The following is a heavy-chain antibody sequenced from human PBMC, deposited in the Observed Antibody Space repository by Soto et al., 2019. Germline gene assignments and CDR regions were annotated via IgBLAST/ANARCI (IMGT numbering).Heavy chain of an antibody. D-gene: IGHD6-13*01. CDR2: IYYTGIT. J-gene: IGHJ4*02. Sequence: QLQLQESGPGLVKPSETLSLTCGVSGGSISSSSPYWGWIRQPPGKGLQWIGNIYYTGITYFNPFTKTRDNTSVDTSKKRFFLKLTSVTAADTACYYCATGYDSSWYDYWGQGTLVTGAS. V-gene: IGHV4-39*01. CDR3: ATGYDSSWYDY. CDR1: GGSISSSSPY.